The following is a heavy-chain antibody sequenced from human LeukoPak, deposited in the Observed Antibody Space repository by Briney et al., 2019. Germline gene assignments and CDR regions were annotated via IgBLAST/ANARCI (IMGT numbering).Heavy chain of an antibody. CDR1: GFTFSNAW. V-gene: IGHV3-15*01. CDR3: TTDLMDPLAVAGTSY. D-gene: IGHD6-19*01. J-gene: IGHJ4*02. CDR2: IKSKTDGGTT. Sequence: GGSLRLSCAASGFTFSNAWMSWVRQAPGKGLEWVGRIKSKTDGGTTDYAAPVKGRFTISRDDSKNALYLQMNSLKTEDTAVYYCTTDLMDPLAVAGTSYWGQGTLVTVSS.